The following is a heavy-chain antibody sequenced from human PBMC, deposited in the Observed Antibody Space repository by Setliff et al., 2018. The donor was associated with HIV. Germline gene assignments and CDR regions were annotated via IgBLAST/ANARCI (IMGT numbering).Heavy chain of an antibody. D-gene: IGHD3-10*01. Sequence: GESLKISCAASGFTFSSYWMSWVRQAPGKGLEWVANIKQDGSEKYYADSVKGRFTISRDNAKNSLYLQMNSLRAEDMALYYCAKGGYGSGSYYFFDYWGQGTLVTVSS. CDR1: GFTFSSYW. CDR3: AKGGYGSGSYYFFDY. V-gene: IGHV3-7*03. J-gene: IGHJ4*02. CDR2: IKQDGSEK.